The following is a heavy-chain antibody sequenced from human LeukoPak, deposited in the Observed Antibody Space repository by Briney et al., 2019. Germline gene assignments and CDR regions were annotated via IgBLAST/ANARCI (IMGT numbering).Heavy chain of an antibody. Sequence: GGSLRLSCAASGFTFSNYAMSWVRQTPGKGLEWVSAITGSGDDTYSADSVKGRPTISRDNSKSTLFLHMDSLRAEDAAVYYCARGSRSSRPYYFDYWGQGTLVTVSS. CDR1: GFTFSNYA. CDR2: ITGSGDDT. CDR3: ARGSRSSRPYYFDY. V-gene: IGHV3-23*01. J-gene: IGHJ4*02. D-gene: IGHD6-6*01.